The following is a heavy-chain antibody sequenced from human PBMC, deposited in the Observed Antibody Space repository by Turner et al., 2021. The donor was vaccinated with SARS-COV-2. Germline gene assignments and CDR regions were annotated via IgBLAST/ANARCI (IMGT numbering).Heavy chain of an antibody. CDR2: IWYDGSNK. Sequence: QVQLVESGGGVVQPGRSLRLPCAASGFTFSSYGMHWVRQAPGKGLEWVAVIWYDGSNKYYADSVKGRFTISRDNSKNTLYLQMNSLRAEDTAVYYCARGRADTSSWYGWGAFDIWGQGTMVTISS. D-gene: IGHD6-13*01. CDR1: GFTFSSYG. V-gene: IGHV3-33*01. J-gene: IGHJ3*02. CDR3: ARGRADTSSWYGWGAFDI.